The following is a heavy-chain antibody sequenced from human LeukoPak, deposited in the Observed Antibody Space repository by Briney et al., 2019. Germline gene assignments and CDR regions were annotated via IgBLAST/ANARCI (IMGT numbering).Heavy chain of an antibody. CDR3: ARDPTRSGLDY. CDR1: GGSISSYY. Sequence: MPSETLSLTCTVAGGSISSYYWSWVRQPPGKGLEWIGYIHYSGSTNYNPSLKSRVTISVDPSKNQFSLKLSSVTAADTAVYYCARDPTRSGLDYWGQGTLVTVSS. D-gene: IGHD4-11*01. V-gene: IGHV4-59*01. CDR2: IHYSGST. J-gene: IGHJ4*02.